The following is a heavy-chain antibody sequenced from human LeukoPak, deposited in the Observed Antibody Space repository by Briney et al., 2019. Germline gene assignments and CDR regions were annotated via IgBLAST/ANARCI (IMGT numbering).Heavy chain of an antibody. V-gene: IGHV3-66*01. J-gene: IGHJ4*02. CDR3: ARDGYYYDSSGYYYPTFDY. D-gene: IGHD3-22*01. CDR2: IYSGGST. CDR1: GFTVSNNY. Sequence: GGSLRLSCAASGFTVSNNYMSWVRQAPGKGLEWVSVIYSGGSTYYADSVKGRFTISRDNSKNTLYLQMNSLRAEDTAVYYCARDGYYYDSSGYYYPTFDYWGQGTLVTVSS.